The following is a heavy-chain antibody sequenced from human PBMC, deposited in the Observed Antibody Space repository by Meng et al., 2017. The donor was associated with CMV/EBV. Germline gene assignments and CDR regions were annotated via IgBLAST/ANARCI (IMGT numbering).Heavy chain of an antibody. CDR1: GFTFSSYA. D-gene: IGHD3-16*02. J-gene: IGHJ6*02. Sequence: GESQKISCAASGFTFSSYAMSWVRQAPGKGLEWVSAISGSGGSTYYADSVKGRFTISRDNSKNTLYLQMNSLRAEDTAVYYCAKDLITFGGVIVTAGYYGMDVWGQGTTVTVSS. V-gene: IGHV3-23*01. CDR2: ISGSGGST. CDR3: AKDLITFGGVIVTAGYYGMDV.